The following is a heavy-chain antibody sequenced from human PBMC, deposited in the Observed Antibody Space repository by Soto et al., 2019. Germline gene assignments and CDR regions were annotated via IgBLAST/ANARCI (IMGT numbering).Heavy chain of an antibody. CDR1: GFTFSNYA. D-gene: IGHD2-15*01. CDR2: ITAGGGST. Sequence: GGSLRLSCAASGFTFSNYAMSWVRQAPGKGLEWVSTITAGGGSTIYADSVQGRFTVSRDNSKNTLYLQMNSLRAEDTAVYYCAKGAAATTYYFDYWGQGTLVTVSS. CDR3: AKGAAATTYYFDY. V-gene: IGHV3-23*01. J-gene: IGHJ4*02.